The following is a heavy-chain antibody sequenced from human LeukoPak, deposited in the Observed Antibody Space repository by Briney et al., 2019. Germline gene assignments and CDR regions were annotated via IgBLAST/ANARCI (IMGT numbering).Heavy chain of an antibody. D-gene: IGHD6-6*01. J-gene: IGHJ4*02. CDR3: ARAPRRIAARQAEFDY. Sequence: SETLSLTCTVSGGSISSYYWSWIRQPPGKGLEWIGYIYYSGSTSYNPSLKSRVTISVDTSKSQFSLKLSSVTAADTAVYYCARAPRRIAARQAEFDYWGQGTLVTVSS. CDR1: GGSISSYY. CDR2: IYYSGST. V-gene: IGHV4-59*01.